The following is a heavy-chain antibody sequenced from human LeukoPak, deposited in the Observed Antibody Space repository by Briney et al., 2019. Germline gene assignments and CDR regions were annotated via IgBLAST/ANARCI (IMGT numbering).Heavy chain of an antibody. J-gene: IGHJ4*02. V-gene: IGHV3-15*07. CDR3: TTGNFGPY. Sequence: GGSLRLSCAASGFTFSDAWMNWVRQAPGKGLEWVGRIKRKTEGGTTDYVAPVKGRFIISRDDSKNTLYLQMNSLKAEDTAFYYCTTGNFGPYWGQGTLVTVSS. D-gene: IGHD3-10*01. CDR1: GFTFSDAW. CDR2: IKRKTEGGTT.